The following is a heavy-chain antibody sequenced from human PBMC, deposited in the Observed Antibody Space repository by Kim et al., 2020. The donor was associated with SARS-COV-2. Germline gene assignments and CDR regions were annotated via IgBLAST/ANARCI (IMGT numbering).Heavy chain of an antibody. CDR1: GFTFSSYS. V-gene: IGHV3-21*01. CDR2: ISSSSSYI. J-gene: IGHJ3*02. D-gene: IGHD5-12*01. Sequence: GGSLRLSCAASGFTFSSYSMNWVRQAPGKGLEWVSSISSSSSYIYYADSVKGRFTISRDNAKNSLYLQMNSLRAEDTAVYYCARVFGGYDDAFDIWGQGTMVTVSS. CDR3: ARVFGGYDDAFDI.